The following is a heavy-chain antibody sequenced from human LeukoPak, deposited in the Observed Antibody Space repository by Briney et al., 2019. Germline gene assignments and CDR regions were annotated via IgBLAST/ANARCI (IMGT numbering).Heavy chain of an antibody. CDR3: ARSLDSSSRAGIDY. CDR1: GGSISSYY. J-gene: IGHJ4*02. CDR2: IYYSGST. D-gene: IGHD6-6*01. V-gene: IGHV4-59*01. Sequence: PSETLSLTCTVSGGSISSYYWSWIRQPPGKGLEWIGYIYYSGSTNYNPSLKSRVTISVDTSKNQFSLKLSSVTAADTAVYYCARSLDSSSRAGIDYWGQGTLVAVSS.